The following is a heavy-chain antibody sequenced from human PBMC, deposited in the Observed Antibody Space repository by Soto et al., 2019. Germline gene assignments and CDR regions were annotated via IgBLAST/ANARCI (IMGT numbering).Heavy chain of an antibody. V-gene: IGHV4-30-4*01. CDR2: IYYSGST. J-gene: IGHJ5*02. Sequence: PSETLSLTCTVSVGSSSSSDYYWSFIRQPPGKGLESIGNIYYSGSTYYNPSLKSRVTISVDTSKHKFSLKVSAVTAADTAVYYCVSYRINWPHWFDHWGQGTMVTVSS. D-gene: IGHD1-1*01. CDR1: VGSSSSSDYY. CDR3: VSYRINWPHWFDH.